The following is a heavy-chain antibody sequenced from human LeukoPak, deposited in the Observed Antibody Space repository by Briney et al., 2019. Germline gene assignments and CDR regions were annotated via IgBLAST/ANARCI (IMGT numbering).Heavy chain of an antibody. V-gene: IGHV1-8*01. CDR2: MNPNSGNT. Sequence: GASVKVSCKASGYTFTSYDINWVRHATGQGLEWMGWMNPNSGNTGYAQKFQGRVTMTRKTSISTAYMELSSLRAEDTGVYYCVRPSDRDGLQFFFDSWGQGTLVTVSS. CDR3: VRPSDRDGLQFFFDS. D-gene: IGHD5-24*01. CDR1: GYTFTSYD. J-gene: IGHJ4*02.